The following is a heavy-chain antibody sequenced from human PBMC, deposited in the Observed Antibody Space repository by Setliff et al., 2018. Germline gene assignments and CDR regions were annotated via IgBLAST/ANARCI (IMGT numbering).Heavy chain of an antibody. CDR2: IHNNGRI. Sequence: PSETLSLTCSVSGASITSYYWSWIRQPPGKGLEWIAYIHNNGRIKYNPALKSRVTISVDASKNQFSLKLNSVTAADTAVYYCASGGAGFFTSGRWGQGTLVTVSS. V-gene: IGHV4-59*08. J-gene: IGHJ4*02. CDR3: ASGGAGFFTSGR. D-gene: IGHD3-3*01. CDR1: GASITSYY.